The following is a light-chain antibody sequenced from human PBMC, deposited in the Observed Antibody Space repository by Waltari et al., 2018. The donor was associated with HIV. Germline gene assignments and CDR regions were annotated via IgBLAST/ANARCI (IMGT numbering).Light chain of an antibody. CDR1: QSVSSY. CDR2: DST. J-gene: IGKJ4*01. Sequence: EIVLTQSPATLSLSPGERATLSCRDSQSVSSYLAWYQQKPGQAPRLLIYDSTHRATGIPARFSGSGSTTDFTLTISSLEPEDFGVYYCQQRHNWPPLTFGGGTKVEIK. CDR3: QQRHNWPPLT. V-gene: IGKV3-11*01.